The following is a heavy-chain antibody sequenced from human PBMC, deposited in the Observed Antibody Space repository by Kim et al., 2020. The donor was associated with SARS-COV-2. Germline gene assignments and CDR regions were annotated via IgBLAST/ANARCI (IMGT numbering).Heavy chain of an antibody. Sequence: SETLSLTCTVSGGSISSYYWSWIRQPPGKGLEWIGYIYYSGSTNYNPSLKSRVTISVDTSKNQFSLKLSSVTAADTAVYYCAREGIAAAGLDYWGQGTLVTVSS. V-gene: IGHV4-59*13. CDR1: GGSISSYY. D-gene: IGHD6-13*01. CDR3: AREGIAAAGLDY. CDR2: IYYSGST. J-gene: IGHJ4*02.